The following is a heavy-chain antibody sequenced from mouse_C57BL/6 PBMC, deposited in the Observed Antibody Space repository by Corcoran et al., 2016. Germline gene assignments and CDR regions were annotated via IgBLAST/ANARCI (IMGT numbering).Heavy chain of an antibody. CDR1: GYTFTDNQ. CDR3: VRFSDGEAWFAY. Sequence: QIQLVQSGAELKKQGETVKISCKASGYTFTDNQWPWLKQPPGKGFKWMGIIYTDIGEQTYADEFKGRFAFSLETSASTAYLQINNLKNEETATYFCVRFSDGEAWFAYWGQGTLVTVSA. D-gene: IGHD2-3*01. J-gene: IGHJ3*01. V-gene: IGHV9-1*01. CDR2: IYTDIGEQ.